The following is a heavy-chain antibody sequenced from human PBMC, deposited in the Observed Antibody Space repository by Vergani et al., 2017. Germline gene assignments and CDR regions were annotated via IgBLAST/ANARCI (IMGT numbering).Heavy chain of an antibody. CDR2: INHSGST. Sequence: QVQLQQWGAGLLKPSETLSLTCAVYGGSFSGYYWSWIRQPPGKGLEWIGEINHSGSTNYNPSLKSRVTMSVDTSKNQFSLKLSSVTAADTAVYYCARVRYSSGCLFDYWGQGTLVTVSS. D-gene: IGHD6-19*01. CDR1: GGSFSGYY. CDR3: ARVRYSSGCLFDY. J-gene: IGHJ4*02. V-gene: IGHV4-34*01.